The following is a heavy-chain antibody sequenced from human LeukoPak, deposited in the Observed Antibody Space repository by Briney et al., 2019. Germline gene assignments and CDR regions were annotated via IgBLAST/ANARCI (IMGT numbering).Heavy chain of an antibody. CDR1: GYTFTSYG. D-gene: IGHD6-19*01. V-gene: IGHV1-18*01. CDR2: ISAYNGNT. Sequence: GASVKVSCKASGYTFTSYGISWVRQAPGQGLEWMGWISAYNGNTNYARKLQGSVTMTTDTSTSTAYMELRSLRSDDTAVYYCARDGFIGAVAGTGGSYWGQGTLVTVSS. J-gene: IGHJ4*02. CDR3: ARDGFIGAVAGTGGSY.